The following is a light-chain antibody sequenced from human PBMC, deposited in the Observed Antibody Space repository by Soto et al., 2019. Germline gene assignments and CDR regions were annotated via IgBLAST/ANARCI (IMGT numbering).Light chain of an antibody. CDR3: QQYNDWPPYT. Sequence: VMTQSPTTLYLSPGERATLSCRASRSVNSHLAWYQQKPGQAPRLLIYAASTRATGIPGRFSGSGSATDFTLTISSLQSEDYAVYYCQQYNDWPPYTFGQGTKLEI. CDR1: RSVNSH. J-gene: IGKJ2*01. V-gene: IGKV3-15*01. CDR2: AAS.